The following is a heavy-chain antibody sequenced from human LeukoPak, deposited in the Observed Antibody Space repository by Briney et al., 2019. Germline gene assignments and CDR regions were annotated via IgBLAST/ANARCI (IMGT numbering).Heavy chain of an antibody. D-gene: IGHD5-18*01. J-gene: IGHJ6*03. CDR1: GFAFSSYG. CDR2: IRYDGNNK. Sequence: PGGSLRLSCAASGFAFSSYGMHWVRQAPGKGLEWVAFIRYDGNNKDYADSVKGRFTISRDNSKNTLYLQMNCLRGEDTAVYYCAKGGGYSYENYYYYMDVWGKGTTVTVSS. CDR3: AKGGGYSYENYYYYMDV. V-gene: IGHV3-30*02.